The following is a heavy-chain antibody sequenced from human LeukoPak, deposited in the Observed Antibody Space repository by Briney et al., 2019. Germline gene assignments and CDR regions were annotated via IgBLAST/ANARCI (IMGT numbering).Heavy chain of an antibody. CDR2: INYSGRT. Sequence: SETLSLTCIVSGGSISITNYYWGLIRQPPGKGLEWIGSINYSGRTYHNPSLRSRVTILVDTSENQFSLKLSSLTAADTAVYYCARRREGRNWFDPWGQGTLVTVSS. CDR1: GGSISITNYY. D-gene: IGHD1-26*01. J-gene: IGHJ5*02. CDR3: ARRREGRNWFDP. V-gene: IGHV4-39*07.